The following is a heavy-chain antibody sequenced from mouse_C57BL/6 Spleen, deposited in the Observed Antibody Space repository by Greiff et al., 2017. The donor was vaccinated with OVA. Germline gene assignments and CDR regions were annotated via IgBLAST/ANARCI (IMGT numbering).Heavy chain of an antibody. D-gene: IGHD2-4*01. V-gene: IGHV1-7*01. CDR3: ARDYDYWYVEV. J-gene: IGHJ1*03. Sequence: VQLKESGAELAKPGASVKLSCKASGYTFTSYWMHWVKQRPGQGLEWIGSLNPSSGYTKYNQKFKDKATLTSDKSSITAYMQLSSLMYEDSAVYDCARDYDYWYVEVWGTGTTVTFS. CDR1: GYTFTSYW. CDR2: LNPSSGYT.